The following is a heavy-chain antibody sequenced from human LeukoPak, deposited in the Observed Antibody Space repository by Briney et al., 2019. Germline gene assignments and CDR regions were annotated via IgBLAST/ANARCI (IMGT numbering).Heavy chain of an antibody. CDR3: ARHGPQYYYDSSGLYYYYYYYMDV. V-gene: IGHV4-39*01. D-gene: IGHD3-22*01. CDR1: GGSISSSSHY. CDR2: IYYSGST. Sequence: SETLSLTCTVSGGSISSSSHYWGWIRQPPGKGLEWIGSIYYSGSTYYNPSLKSRVTISVDTSKNQFSLKLSSVTAADTAVYYCARHGPQYYYDSSGLYYYYYYYMDVWGKGTTVTVSS. J-gene: IGHJ6*03.